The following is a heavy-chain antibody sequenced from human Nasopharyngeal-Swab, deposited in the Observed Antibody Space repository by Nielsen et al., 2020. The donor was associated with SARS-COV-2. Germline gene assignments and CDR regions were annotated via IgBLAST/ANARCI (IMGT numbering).Heavy chain of an antibody. CDR1: GGSISSSSYY. J-gene: IGHJ6*03. D-gene: IGHD3-9*01. CDR3: ARGGGSGAWGYFDSPENYYYYMDV. V-gene: IGHV4-39*07. CDR2: IYYSGST. Sequence: SETLSLTCTVSGGSISSSSYYWGWISQPPGKGLEWIGSIYYSGSTYYNPSLKSRVTISVDTSKNQFSLKLSSVTAADTAVYYCARGGGSGAWGYFDSPENYYYYMDVWGKGTTVTVSS.